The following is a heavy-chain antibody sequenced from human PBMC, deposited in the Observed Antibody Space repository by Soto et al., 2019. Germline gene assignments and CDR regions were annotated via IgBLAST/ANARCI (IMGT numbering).Heavy chain of an antibody. CDR3: ARVERLEGRRRGQFDP. Sequence: QAQLVQSGAAVKKPGSSVKVSCKASGGTFSSYAISWVRQAPGQGLEWMGGIIPIFGTANYAQKFQGRVTMTADESTSTAYMELSSLRSEDTAVYYCARVERLEGRRRGQFDPWGQGPLVTVSS. J-gene: IGHJ5*02. CDR2: IIPIFGTA. V-gene: IGHV1-69*01. CDR1: GGTFSSYA. D-gene: IGHD3-16*01.